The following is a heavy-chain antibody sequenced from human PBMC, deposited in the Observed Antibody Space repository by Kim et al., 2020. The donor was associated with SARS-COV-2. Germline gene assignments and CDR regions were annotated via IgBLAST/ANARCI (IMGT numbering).Heavy chain of an antibody. CDR1: GFTFSSYG. V-gene: IGHV3-33*06. D-gene: IGHD1-26*01. Sequence: GGSLRLSCAASGFTFSSYGMHWVRQAPGKGLEWVAVIWYDGSNKYYADSVKGRFTISRDNSKNTLYLQMNSLRAEDTAVYYCAKDRRYSGSYGPPDYWGQGTLVTVSS. J-gene: IGHJ4*02. CDR3: AKDRRYSGSYGPPDY. CDR2: IWYDGSNK.